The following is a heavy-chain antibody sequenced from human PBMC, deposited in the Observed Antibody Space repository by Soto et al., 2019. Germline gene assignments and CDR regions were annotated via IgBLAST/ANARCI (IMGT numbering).Heavy chain of an antibody. Sequence: ASVKVSCKASGYTFTSSAMHWVRQAPGQRLEWMGWINAGNGNTKYSQKFQGRVTITRDTSASTAYMELSSLRSEDKDMYYSASQGDFWSGKNQFDYWGQGTLVTVSS. D-gene: IGHD3-3*01. V-gene: IGHV1-3*01. J-gene: IGHJ4*02. CDR3: ASQGDFWSGKNQFDY. CDR2: INAGNGNT. CDR1: GYTFTSSA.